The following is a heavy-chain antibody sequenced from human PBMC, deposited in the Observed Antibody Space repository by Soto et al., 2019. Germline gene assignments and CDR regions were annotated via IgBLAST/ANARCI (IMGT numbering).Heavy chain of an antibody. D-gene: IGHD6-19*01. V-gene: IGHV2-5*02. CDR1: GFSLSSTRMA. CDR3: AHIGVAGLGYYFDS. CDR2: IYWDDDK. Sequence: QITLKESGPTLVKPTQTLTLTCTFSGFSLSSTRMAVGWIRQPPGKALEWLALIYWDDDKRYSPFLKSRLTITKDTSKHQAVLTMSNMDPVEKARYYCAHIGVAGLGYYFDSWGQGTLVTVSS. J-gene: IGHJ4*02.